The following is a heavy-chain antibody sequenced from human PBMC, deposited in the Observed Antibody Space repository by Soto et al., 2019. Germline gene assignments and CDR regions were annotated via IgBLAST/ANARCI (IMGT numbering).Heavy chain of an antibody. CDR1: GGSFSDFY. CDR3: ARVPSP. V-gene: IGHV4-34*01. J-gene: IGHJ5*02. Sequence: PSETLSLTCAVFGGSFSDFYWTWIRQPPGKGLEWIGYIYHSGSTYYNPSLKSRVTISVDRSKNRFSLKLSSVTAADTAVYYCARVPSPWGQGTLVTVSS. CDR2: IYHSGST.